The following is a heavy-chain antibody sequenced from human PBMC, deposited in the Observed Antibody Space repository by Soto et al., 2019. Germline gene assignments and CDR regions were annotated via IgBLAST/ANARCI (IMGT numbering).Heavy chain of an antibody. CDR1: GGSFSGYY. CDR2: INHSGST. Sequence: SETLSLTCAVYGGSFSGYYWSWIRQPPGKGLEWIGEINHSGSTNYNPSLKSRVTISVDTSKNQFSLKLSSVTAADTAVYYCARGLPSGIAVAGTVNGLDAFDIWGQGTMVTVSS. CDR3: ARGLPSGIAVAGTVNGLDAFDI. D-gene: IGHD6-19*01. J-gene: IGHJ3*02. V-gene: IGHV4-34*01.